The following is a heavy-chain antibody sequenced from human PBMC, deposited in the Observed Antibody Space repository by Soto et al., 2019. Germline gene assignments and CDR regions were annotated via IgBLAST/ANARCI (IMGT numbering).Heavy chain of an antibody. CDR1: GGSVSSGGYF. D-gene: IGHD3-22*01. V-gene: IGHV4-61*08. Sequence: PSETLSLTCTVSGGSVSSGGYFWTWIRQPPGKGLEWIGNIYYTGSTEYNPSLKSRVTISVDTPKNQFSLKLSSVTAADTAVYYCGTQASSVAWAAWYWGEGTLVTVYS. J-gene: IGHJ4*02. CDR2: IYYTGST. CDR3: GTQASSVAWAAWY.